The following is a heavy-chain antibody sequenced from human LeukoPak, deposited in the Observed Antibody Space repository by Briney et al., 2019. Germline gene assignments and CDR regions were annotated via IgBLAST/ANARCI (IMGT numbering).Heavy chain of an antibody. D-gene: IGHD5-18*01. CDR2: INPNSGGT. Sequence: ASVKVSCKASGYTFTGYYMHWVRQAPGQGLEWMGWINPNSGGTNYAQEFQGRVTMTRDTSISTAYTELSRLRSDDTAVYYCARDIGPGYSYGGYYFDYWGQGTLVTVSS. V-gene: IGHV1-2*02. J-gene: IGHJ4*02. CDR3: ARDIGPGYSYGGYYFDY. CDR1: GYTFTGYY.